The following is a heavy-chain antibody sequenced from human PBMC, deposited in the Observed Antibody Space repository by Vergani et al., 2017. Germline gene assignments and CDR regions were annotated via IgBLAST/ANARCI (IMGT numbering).Heavy chain of an antibody. J-gene: IGHJ4*02. CDR3: ARGDYGILTGHRY. D-gene: IGHD3-9*01. CDR2: INPSGGHT. V-gene: IGHV1-46*03. Sequence: QVQVVQSGAEVKKSGASVKVSCKTSGYTFSNHYMHWVRQAPGQGLEWMGIINPSGGHTNYAQKFQGRVTMTRDTSTSTVYMELSSLRSEDTAIYYCARGDYGILTGHRYWGQGTLDTVSA. CDR1: GYTFSNHY.